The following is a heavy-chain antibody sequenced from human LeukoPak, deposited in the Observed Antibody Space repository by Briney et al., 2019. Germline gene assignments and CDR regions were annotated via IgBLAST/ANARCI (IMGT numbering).Heavy chain of an antibody. CDR1: GYTFTGYY. CDR3: ARVGGSSGWTNFDY. CDR2: INPNSGGT. V-gene: IGHV1-2*02. Sequence: ASVKVSCKASGYTFTGYYMHWVRQAPGQGLEWMGWINPNSGGTNYAQTFQGRVTMTRDTSISTAYMELSRLRSDDTAVYYCARVGGSSGWTNFDYWGQGTLVTVSS. J-gene: IGHJ4*02. D-gene: IGHD6-19*01.